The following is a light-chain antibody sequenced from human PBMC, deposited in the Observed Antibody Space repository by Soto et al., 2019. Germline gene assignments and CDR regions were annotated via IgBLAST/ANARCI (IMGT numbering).Light chain of an antibody. Sequence: QSALTQPASVSGSPGQSITISCTETSSDVGAYNYVSWYKQHPGKAPKLMIYVVSHRPSGVSNRFSGSKSGNTASLTISGLQAEDEADYYCSSYTTSSTYVVFGGGTKLTVL. CDR3: SSYTTSSTYVV. J-gene: IGLJ2*01. V-gene: IGLV2-14*01. CDR2: VVS. CDR1: SSDVGAYNY.